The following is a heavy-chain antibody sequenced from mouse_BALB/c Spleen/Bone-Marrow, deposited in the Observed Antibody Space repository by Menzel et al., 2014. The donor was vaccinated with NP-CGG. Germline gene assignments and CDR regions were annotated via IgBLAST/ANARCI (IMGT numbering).Heavy chain of an antibody. CDR3: ARWLLQYFDV. Sequence: QVQLQQSGAELVKPGASVKLSCKASDYTFXSYWMHWVKQRPGQGLEWIGEIIPSNGRINYNEKFKSKATLTVDKSSNTAYMQLSSLASEDSAVYYCARWLLQYFDVWGAGTTATVSS. D-gene: IGHD2-3*01. CDR2: IIPSNGRI. CDR1: DYTFXSYW. V-gene: IGHV1S81*02. J-gene: IGHJ1*01.